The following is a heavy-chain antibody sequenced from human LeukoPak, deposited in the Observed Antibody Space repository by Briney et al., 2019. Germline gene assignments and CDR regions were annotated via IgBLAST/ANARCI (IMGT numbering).Heavy chain of an antibody. D-gene: IGHD6-6*01. CDR1: GYTFTSYD. Sequence: EASVTVSCKASGYTFTSYDINWVRQATGQGLEWMGWMNPNSGNTGYAQKFQGRVTMTRNTSISTAYMELSSLRSEDTAMYYCARVRGIAARPVANWFDPWGQGTLVTVSS. CDR3: ARVRGIAARPVANWFDP. V-gene: IGHV1-8*01. CDR2: MNPNSGNT. J-gene: IGHJ5*02.